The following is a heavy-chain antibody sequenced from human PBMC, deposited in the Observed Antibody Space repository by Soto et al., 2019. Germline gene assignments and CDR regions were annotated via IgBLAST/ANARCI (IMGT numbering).Heavy chain of an antibody. CDR1: GFTFGGSP. J-gene: IGHJ5*02. CDR3: VLEGCRRTGCYSPDL. D-gene: IGHD2-2*01. Sequence: EAQLVQSGGGLVQPGGSLQLSCAASGFTFGGSPVHWVRQASGKGLEWVGRIRSDSASSAIAYAASVRGRFTLTRYDSKDTAYLQLNSLEVEETALYYFVLEGCRRTGCYSPDLWGQGTLVNVSS. V-gene: IGHV3-73*01. CDR2: IRSDSASSAI.